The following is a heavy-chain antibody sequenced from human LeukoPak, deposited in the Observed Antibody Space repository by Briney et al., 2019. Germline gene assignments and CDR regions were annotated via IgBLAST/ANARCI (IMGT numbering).Heavy chain of an antibody. V-gene: IGHV3-48*04. CDR1: GFTFSSYS. CDR3: ARDQRNYYGSGSWEDAFDI. D-gene: IGHD3-10*01. CDR2: ISSSSSTI. J-gene: IGHJ3*02. Sequence: GGSLRLSCAASGFTFSSYSMNWVRQAPGKGLEWVSYISSSSSTIYYADSVKGRFTISRDNAKNSLYLQMNSLRAEDTAVYYCARDQRNYYGSGSWEDAFDIWGQGTMVTVSS.